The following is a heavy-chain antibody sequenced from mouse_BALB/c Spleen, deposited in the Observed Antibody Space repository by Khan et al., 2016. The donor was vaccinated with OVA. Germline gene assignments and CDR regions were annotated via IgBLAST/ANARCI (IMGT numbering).Heavy chain of an antibody. Sequence: DLVTPGASVKLSCRASGYTFTSYWINWIKQRPGQGLEWIGRIAPGSGSTSYNGMFRGKATLTVDSSSNTAYIQLNILSSEDSAVFFCARSNYYGSGLYALDYWGQGTSVTVSS. CDR3: ARSNYYGSGLYALDY. V-gene: IGHV1S41*01. CDR1: GYTFTSYW. D-gene: IGHD1-1*01. J-gene: IGHJ4*01. CDR2: IAPGSGST.